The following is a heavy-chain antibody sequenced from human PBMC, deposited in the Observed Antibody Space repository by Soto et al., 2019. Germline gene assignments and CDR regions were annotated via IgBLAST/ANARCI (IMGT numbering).Heavy chain of an antibody. V-gene: IGHV3-23*01. J-gene: IGHJ3*02. CDR2: ISGSGGST. CDR1: GFTFSSYA. CDR3: AKAALGGCTNGVCYRGAFDI. D-gene: IGHD2-8*01. Sequence: SGGSLRLSCAAAGFTFSSYARSWVLQAPGKGLEWVSAISGSGGSTYYADSVKGRFTISRDNSKNTLYRQMNRLRAEDTAVYYCAKAALGGCTNGVCYRGAFDIWGKGTMVTVSS.